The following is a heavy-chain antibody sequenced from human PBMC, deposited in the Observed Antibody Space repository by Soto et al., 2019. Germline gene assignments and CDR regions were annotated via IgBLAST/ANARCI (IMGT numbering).Heavy chain of an antibody. D-gene: IGHD2-21*02. CDR3: AKDLGDADNY. V-gene: IGHV3-30*18. CDR1: GFTFSSYG. J-gene: IGHJ4*02. CDR2: ISYDGSNK. Sequence: GGSLRLSCAASGFTFSSYGMHWVRQAPGKGLEWVAVISYDGSNKYYADSVKGRFTISRDNSKNTLYLQMNSLRAEDTAVYYCAKDLGDADNYWGQGTLVTVSS.